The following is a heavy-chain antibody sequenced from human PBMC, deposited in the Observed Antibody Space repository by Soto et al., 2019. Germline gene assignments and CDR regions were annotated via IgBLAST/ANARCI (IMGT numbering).Heavy chain of an antibody. D-gene: IGHD2-21*02. J-gene: IGHJ5*02. V-gene: IGHV3-21*01. CDR1: GFTFSSYS. CDR3: ARTAYCGGDCYPNWFDP. CDR2: ISSSSSYI. Sequence: GGSLRLSCAASGFTFSSYSMNWVRQAPGKGLEWVSSISSSSSYIYYADSVKGRFTISRDNAKNSLYLQMNSLRAEDTAVYYCARTAYCGGDCYPNWFDPWGQGTLVTVSS.